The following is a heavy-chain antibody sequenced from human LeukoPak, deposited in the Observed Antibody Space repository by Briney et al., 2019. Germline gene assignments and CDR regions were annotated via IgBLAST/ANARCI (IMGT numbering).Heavy chain of an antibody. J-gene: IGHJ4*02. V-gene: IGHV4-30-4*01. D-gene: IGHD2-2*01. CDR3: ASEGYCSSTSCPLDY. CDR2: IYYSGST. CDR1: GGSISSGDYY. Sequence: PSQTLSLTCTVSGGSISSGDYYWRWIRQPPGKGLEWIGYIYYSGSTYYNPSLKSRVTISVDTSKNQFSLKLSSVTAADTAVYYCASEGYCSSTSCPLDYWGQGTLVTVSS.